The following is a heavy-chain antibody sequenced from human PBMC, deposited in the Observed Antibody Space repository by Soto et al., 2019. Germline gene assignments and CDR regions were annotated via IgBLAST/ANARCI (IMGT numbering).Heavy chain of an antibody. V-gene: IGHV1-24*01. CDR3: ETSRTSIAVAGETEYYFDY. Sequence: ASGKVSCKVSGYTLTELSMHWVRQAPVKGLEWMGGFDPEDGETIYAQNLQGWVTMTSDTSISTAYMDLSRLRSDDTAVYYCETSRTSIAVAGETEYYFDYWGQGTLAPVSS. CDR2: FDPEDGET. D-gene: IGHD6-19*01. J-gene: IGHJ4*02. CDR1: GYTLTELS.